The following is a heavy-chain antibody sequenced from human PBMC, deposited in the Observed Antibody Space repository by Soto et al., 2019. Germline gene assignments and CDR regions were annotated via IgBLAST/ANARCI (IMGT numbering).Heavy chain of an antibody. V-gene: IGHV4-31*03. Sequence: SETLSLTCTVSGGSISSGGYYWSWIRQHPGKGLEWIGYIYYSGSTYYNPSLKSRVTISVDTSKNQFSLKLSSVTAADTAVYYCARSYYDSSGLFDYWGQGTLVTAPQ. CDR2: IYYSGST. CDR3: ARSYYDSSGLFDY. D-gene: IGHD3-22*01. J-gene: IGHJ4*02. CDR1: GGSISSGGYY.